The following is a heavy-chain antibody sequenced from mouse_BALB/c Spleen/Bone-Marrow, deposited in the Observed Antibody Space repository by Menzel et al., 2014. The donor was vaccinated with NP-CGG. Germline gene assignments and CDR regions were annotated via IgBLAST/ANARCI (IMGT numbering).Heavy chain of an antibody. CDR2: IYPGDGDT. CDR3: ARRVYGNYWYFDV. J-gene: IGHJ1*01. V-gene: IGHV1-80*01. CDR1: GYAFSSYW. D-gene: IGHD2-1*01. Sequence: QVTLKESGAELVRPGSSVKISCKASGYAFSSYWMNWVKQRPGQGLEWIGQIYPGDGDTNYNGKFKGKATLTAGKSSSTAYMQLSSLTSEDSAVYFCARRVYGNYWYFDVWGAGTTVTVSS.